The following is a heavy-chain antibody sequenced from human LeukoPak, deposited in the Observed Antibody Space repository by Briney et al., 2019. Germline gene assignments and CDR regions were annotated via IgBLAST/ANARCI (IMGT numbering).Heavy chain of an antibody. CDR2: ISSSNSYI. D-gene: IGHD2-2*01. Sequence: GGSLRLSCAASGFTFSSYSMNWVRQAPGKGLEWVSSISSSNSYIYYADSVKGRFTISRDNAKNSLYLQMNSLRAEDTAVYYCARDRVPAAILYFDYWGQGTLVTVSS. CDR1: GFTFSSYS. CDR3: ARDRVPAAILYFDY. V-gene: IGHV3-21*01. J-gene: IGHJ4*02.